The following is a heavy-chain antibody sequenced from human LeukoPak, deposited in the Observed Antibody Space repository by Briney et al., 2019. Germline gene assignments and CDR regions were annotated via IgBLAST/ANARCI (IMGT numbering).Heavy chain of an antibody. J-gene: IGHJ4*02. CDR1: GYTFTGYY. Sequence: ASVKVSCKASGYTFTGYYMHWVRQAPGQGLEWMGWINPNSGGTNYAQKFQGRVTMTRDTSISTAYMELSRLRSDDTAVYYCARGSIVPQGVYYFDYWGQGTLVTVSS. D-gene: IGHD2/OR15-2a*01. CDR3: ARGSIVPQGVYYFDY. CDR2: INPNSGGT. V-gene: IGHV1-2*02.